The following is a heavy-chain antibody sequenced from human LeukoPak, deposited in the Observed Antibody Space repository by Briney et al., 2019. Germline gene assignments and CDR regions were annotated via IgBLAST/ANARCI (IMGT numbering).Heavy chain of an antibody. CDR1: GFTFSNYS. CDR3: ARFRFGYYDNSAPP. V-gene: IGHV3-21*01. Sequence: PGGSLRLSRAASGFTFSNYSMNSVRQAPGQGLEWVSSISSRSSYIYYADSVKGRFTISRDNAKNSLYLQMNSLRAEDTAVYYCARFRFGYYDNSAPPWGQGTLVTVSS. CDR2: ISSRSSYI. D-gene: IGHD3-22*01. J-gene: IGHJ5*02.